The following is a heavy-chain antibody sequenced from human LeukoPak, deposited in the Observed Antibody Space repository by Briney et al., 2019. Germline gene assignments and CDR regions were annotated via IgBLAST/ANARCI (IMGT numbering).Heavy chain of an antibody. CDR2: INPNSGGT. Sequence: ASVKVSCKASGYTFTGYYMHWVRQAPGQGLEWMGWINPNSGGTNYAQKFQGRVTMTRDTSISTAYMELSRLRSDDTAVYYCARARYCDSSPDYWGQGTLVTVSS. CDR1: GYTFTGYY. V-gene: IGHV1-2*02. CDR3: ARARYCDSSPDY. D-gene: IGHD3-22*01. J-gene: IGHJ4*02.